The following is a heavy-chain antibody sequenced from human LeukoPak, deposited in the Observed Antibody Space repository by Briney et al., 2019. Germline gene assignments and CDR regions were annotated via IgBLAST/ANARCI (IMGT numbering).Heavy chain of an antibody. CDR3: ARDRGTYDILTGYYSPNWFDP. D-gene: IGHD3-9*01. J-gene: IGHJ5*02. V-gene: IGHV4-39*07. CDR2: IYYSGST. Sequence: SETLSLTCTVSGGSISSRSYYWGWIRQPPGKGLEWIGSIYYSGSTYYNPSLKSRVTISVDTSKNQFSLKLSSVTAADTAVYYCARDRGTYDILTGYYSPNWFDPWGQGTLVTVSS. CDR1: GGSISSRSYY.